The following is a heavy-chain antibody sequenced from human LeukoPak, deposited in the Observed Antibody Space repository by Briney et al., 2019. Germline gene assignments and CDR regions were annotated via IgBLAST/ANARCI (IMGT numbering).Heavy chain of an antibody. J-gene: IGHJ4*02. Sequence: GGSLRLPCAASGFTFDDYGMSWVRQAPGKGLEWVSGINWNGGSTGYADSVKGRFTISRDNAKNSLYLQMNSLRAEDTALYYCARGTASEYSGYDGNFDYWGQGTLVTVSS. CDR2: INWNGGST. D-gene: IGHD5-12*01. CDR1: GFTFDDYG. CDR3: ARGTASEYSGYDGNFDY. V-gene: IGHV3-20*04.